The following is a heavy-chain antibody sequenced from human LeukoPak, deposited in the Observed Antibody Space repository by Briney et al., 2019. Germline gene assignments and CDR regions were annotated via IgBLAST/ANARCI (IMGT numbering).Heavy chain of an antibody. CDR1: GYSFASYW. CDR3: VRHNNYALDY. D-gene: IGHD5-18*01. V-gene: IGHV5-51*01. CDR2: IFPGNSDT. Sequence: GESLKIPCEGSGYSFASYWIGWARQMPGKGLEWMAIIFPGNSDTIYSPSFQGQVTISADKSISTAYPQWRGLKASDTAMYYCVRHNNYALDYWGQGALVTVSS. J-gene: IGHJ4*02.